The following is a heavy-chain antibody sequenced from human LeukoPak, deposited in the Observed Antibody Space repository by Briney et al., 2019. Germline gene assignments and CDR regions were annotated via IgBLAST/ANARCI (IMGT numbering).Heavy chain of an antibody. CDR2: ISGSGGST. V-gene: IGHV3-23*01. Sequence: ETLSLTCTVSGASIRSHYWSWVRQAPGKGLEWVSAISGSGGSTYYADSVKGRFTISRDNSKNTLYLQMNSLRAEDTAVYYCATHYDFWSGYSDYWGQGTLVTVSS. CDR1: GASIRSHY. D-gene: IGHD3-3*01. CDR3: ATHYDFWSGYSDY. J-gene: IGHJ4*02.